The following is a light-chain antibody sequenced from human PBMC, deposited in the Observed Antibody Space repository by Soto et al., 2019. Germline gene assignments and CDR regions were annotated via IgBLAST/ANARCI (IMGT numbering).Light chain of an antibody. J-gene: IGKJ1*01. Sequence: EIVLTQSPATLSLSPGERATLSCRASQSVSRDLAWYQQKPGQAPRLLIYAASNRASGIPARFSGSGSGTDFTLTISSLVPEDFAVYYCQQRSNWPPWTFGQGTKVEIK. CDR3: QQRSNWPPWT. V-gene: IGKV3-11*01. CDR1: QSVSRD. CDR2: AAS.